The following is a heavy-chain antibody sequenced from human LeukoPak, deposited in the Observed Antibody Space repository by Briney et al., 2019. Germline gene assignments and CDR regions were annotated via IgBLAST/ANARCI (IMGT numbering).Heavy chain of an antibody. D-gene: IGHD1-26*01. V-gene: IGHV1-69*13. CDR2: IIPIFGTA. J-gene: IGHJ5*02. Sequence: ASVKVSCKASGGTFSSYAISWVRQAPGQGLEWMGGIIPIFGTANYAQKFQGRVTITADESTSTAYMELSSLRSEDTAVYYCARGWELSNWFDPWGQGTLVTVSS. CDR1: GGTFSSYA. CDR3: ARGWELSNWFDP.